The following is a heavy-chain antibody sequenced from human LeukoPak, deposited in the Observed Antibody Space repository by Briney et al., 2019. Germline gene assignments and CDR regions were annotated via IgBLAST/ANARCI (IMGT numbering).Heavy chain of an antibody. J-gene: IGHJ2*01. CDR3: ARDVAAARGYFDL. Sequence: ASVKVSCKASGYTFTGYYMHWVRQAPGQGLEWMGWINPNSGGTNYAQKFQGRVTMTRDTSISTAYMELSRLRSDDTAVYFCARDVAAARGYFDLWGRGTLVTVSS. CDR1: GYTFTGYY. V-gene: IGHV1-2*02. D-gene: IGHD6-13*01. CDR2: INPNSGGT.